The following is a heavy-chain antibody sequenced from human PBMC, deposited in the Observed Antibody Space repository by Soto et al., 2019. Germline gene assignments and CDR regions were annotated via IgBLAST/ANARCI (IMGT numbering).Heavy chain of an antibody. D-gene: IGHD2-15*01. CDR3: ARGGIVVVVAAKYNWFDP. J-gene: IGHJ5*02. V-gene: IGHV1-69*01. Sequence: QVQLVQSGAEVKKPGSSMKVSCKASGGTFSSYAISWVRQAPGQGLEWMGGIIPIFGTANYAQKFQGRVTITADESTSTAYMELSSLRSEDTAVYYCARGGIVVVVAAKYNWFDPWGQGTLVTVSS. CDR1: GGTFSSYA. CDR2: IIPIFGTA.